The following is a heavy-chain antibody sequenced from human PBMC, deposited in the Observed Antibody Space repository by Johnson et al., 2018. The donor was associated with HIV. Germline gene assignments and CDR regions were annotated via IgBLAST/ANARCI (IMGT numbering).Heavy chain of an antibody. D-gene: IGHD6-6*01. J-gene: IGHJ3*02. CDR3: ASGVTARAPVFI. CDR2: IRYDGSDK. CDR1: GFTFSSYG. V-gene: IGHV3-30*02. Sequence: QVQLVESGGGVVQPGRSRRLSCAASGFTFSSYGMHWVRQAPGKGLEWVAFIRYDGSDKYYADSVKGRFTISRDNSRNTLYLQMNLLRPEDTAVYYCASGVTARAPVFIWGQGTTVTVSS.